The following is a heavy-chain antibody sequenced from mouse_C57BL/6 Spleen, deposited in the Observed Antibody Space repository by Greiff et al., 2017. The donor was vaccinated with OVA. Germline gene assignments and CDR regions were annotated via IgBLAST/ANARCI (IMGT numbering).Heavy chain of an antibody. D-gene: IGHD1-1*01. CDR2: IYPSDSET. Sequence: VQLKQPGAELVRPGSSVKLSCKASGYTFTSYWMDWVKQRPGQGLEWIGNIYPSDSETHYNQKFKDKATLTVDKSSSTAYMQLSSLTSEDSAVYYCARGDYYGSSYDYYAMDYWGQGTSVTVSS. V-gene: IGHV1-61*01. CDR3: ARGDYYGSSYDYYAMDY. J-gene: IGHJ4*01. CDR1: GYTFTSYW.